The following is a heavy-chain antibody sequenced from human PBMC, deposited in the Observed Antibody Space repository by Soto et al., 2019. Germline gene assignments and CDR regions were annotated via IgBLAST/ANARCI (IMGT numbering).Heavy chain of an antibody. V-gene: IGHV4-59*08. CDR1: GDSISSYY. Sequence: SETLSLTCTVSGDSISSYYCSWIRQPPGKELQYIGYIYYSGSTNYNPSLKSRVTISDDTSTNQFSLTLSSVTAADTAVYYCARGWWEREVYFMDVRGQGTTLTVSS. CDR3: ARGWWEREVYFMDV. J-gene: IGHJ6*02. CDR2: IYYSGST. D-gene: IGHD1-26*01.